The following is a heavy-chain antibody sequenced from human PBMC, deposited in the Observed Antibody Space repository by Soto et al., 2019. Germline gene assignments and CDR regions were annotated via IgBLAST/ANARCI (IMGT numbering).Heavy chain of an antibody. CDR3: ARDFRVRDSRTSGAFDI. V-gene: IGHV1-3*01. CDR2: INAGNGNT. D-gene: IGHD3-22*01. J-gene: IGHJ3*02. Sequence: QVQLVQSGAEVKKPGASVKVSCKASGYTFTSYAMHWVRQAPGQRLEWMGWINAGNGNTKYSQKFQGRVTITRDTSASTAYMELSSLISEDTAVYYCARDFRVRDSRTSGAFDIWGQGTMVTVSS. CDR1: GYTFTSYA.